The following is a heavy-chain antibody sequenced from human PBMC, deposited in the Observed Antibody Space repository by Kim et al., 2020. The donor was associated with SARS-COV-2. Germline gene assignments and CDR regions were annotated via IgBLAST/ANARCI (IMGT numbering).Heavy chain of an antibody. CDR2: ISFDGRNN. Sequence: GGSLRLSCAASGFTFSDYAIFWVRQAPGKGLEWVAVISFDGRNNFFADSVKGRFTISRDNSKNTVFLQMNSLRVDDTAVYYCARADSGSQLFAGKWFDP. J-gene: IGHJ5*02. V-gene: IGHV3-30*04. D-gene: IGHD3-10*01. CDR3: ARADSGSQLFAGKWFDP. CDR1: GFTFSDYA.